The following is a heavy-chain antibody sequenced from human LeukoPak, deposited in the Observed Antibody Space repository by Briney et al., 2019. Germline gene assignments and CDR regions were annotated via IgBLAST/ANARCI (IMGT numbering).Heavy chain of an antibody. CDR1: GGSFSGYY. CDR3: ARDSQYDFWSGYYTGYFDY. J-gene: IGHJ4*02. CDR2: INHCGST. V-gene: IGHV4-34*01. Sequence: SETLSLTCAVYGGSFSGYYWSWIRQPPGKGLEWIGEINHCGSTNYNPSLKSRVTISVDTSKNQFSLKLSSVTAADTAVYYCARDSQYDFWSGYYTGYFDYWGQGTLVTVSS. D-gene: IGHD3-3*01.